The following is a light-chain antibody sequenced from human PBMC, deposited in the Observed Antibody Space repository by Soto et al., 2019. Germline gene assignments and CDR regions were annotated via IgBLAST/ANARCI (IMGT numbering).Light chain of an antibody. CDR1: QTINSW. CDR3: QQYSSYPWT. Sequence: DIQMTQSPSTLSASVGDRVTITCRPSQTINSWLAWYQQKPGRAPNLLIYDASSLESGVPSRFSGSGSGTEFTLTISSLQPDDFATYYCQQYSSYPWTFGQGTKVDIK. V-gene: IGKV1-5*01. J-gene: IGKJ1*01. CDR2: DAS.